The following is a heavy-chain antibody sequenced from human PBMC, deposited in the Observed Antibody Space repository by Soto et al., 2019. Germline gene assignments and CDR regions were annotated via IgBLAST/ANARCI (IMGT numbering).Heavy chain of an antibody. V-gene: IGHV3-23*01. CDR3: AKAYHYGSGSYYLSFDY. Sequence: EVQLLESGGGLVQPGGSLRLSCAASGFTFSSYAMSWVRQAPGKGLEWVSAISGSGGSTFYADSVKGRFTISRDNSKNTVYLQMNSLRAEDTAVYYCAKAYHYGSGSYYLSFDYWGQGTLVTVSS. J-gene: IGHJ4*02. CDR2: ISGSGGST. CDR1: GFTFSSYA. D-gene: IGHD3-10*01.